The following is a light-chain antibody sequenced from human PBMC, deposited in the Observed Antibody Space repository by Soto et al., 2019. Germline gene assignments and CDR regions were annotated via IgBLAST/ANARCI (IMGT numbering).Light chain of an antibody. CDR1: SSDIGAYNY. V-gene: IGLV2-14*01. CDR3: ASYTGTSTDVL. Sequence: QSVLTQPASVSGSPGQSITISCAGTSSDIGAYNYVSWYQQHPGRAPKLMRYEVSHRPSGVSNRFSGSKSANTASLTISGLQPEDEADYYCASYTGTSTDVLFGGGTKLTVL. J-gene: IGLJ2*01. CDR2: EVS.